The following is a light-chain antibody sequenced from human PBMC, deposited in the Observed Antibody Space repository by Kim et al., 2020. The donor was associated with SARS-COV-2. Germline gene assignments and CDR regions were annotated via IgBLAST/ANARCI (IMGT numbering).Light chain of an antibody. CDR1: ASINSNY. Sequence: PGDRATLSGRASASINSNYLAWYPQRPGQAPRLLVYGASSRATGIPDKFSGSGSGTDFTLTISRLEPEDFAVDYCQQYGGSPMITFGQGTRLEIK. V-gene: IGKV3-20*01. J-gene: IGKJ5*01. CDR3: QQYGGSPMIT. CDR2: GAS.